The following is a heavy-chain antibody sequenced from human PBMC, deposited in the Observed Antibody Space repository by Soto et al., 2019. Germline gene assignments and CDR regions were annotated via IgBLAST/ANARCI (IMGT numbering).Heavy chain of an antibody. CDR1: GGSISSYY. D-gene: IGHD4-17*01. Sequence: QVQLQESGPGLVKPSETLSLTCTVSGGSISSYYWSWIRQPPVKGLEWIGYINYSGSTNYNPSLKSRVTISVDTSKNQFSLKLSSVTAADTAVYYCAGGRERMTTPFDYWGQGTLVTVSS. CDR2: INYSGST. J-gene: IGHJ4*02. CDR3: AGGRERMTTPFDY. V-gene: IGHV4-59*01.